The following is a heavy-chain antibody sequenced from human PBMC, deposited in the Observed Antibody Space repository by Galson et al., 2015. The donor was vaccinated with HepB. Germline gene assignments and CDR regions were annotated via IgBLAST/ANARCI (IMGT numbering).Heavy chain of an antibody. Sequence: SLRLSCAASGFTFSSYAMSWVRQAPGKGLEWVSAISGSGGSTYYADSVKGRFTISRDNSKNTLYLQMNSLRAEDTAVYYCTKDSKLGVPAAITNWFDPWGQGTLVTVSS. J-gene: IGHJ5*02. CDR1: GFTFSSYA. CDR3: TKDSKLGVPAAITNWFDP. CDR2: ISGSGGST. V-gene: IGHV3-23*01. D-gene: IGHD2-2*01.